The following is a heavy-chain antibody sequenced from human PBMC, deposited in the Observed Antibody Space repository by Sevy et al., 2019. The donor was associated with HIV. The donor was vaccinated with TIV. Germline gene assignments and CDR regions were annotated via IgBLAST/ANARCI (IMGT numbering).Heavy chain of an antibody. V-gene: IGHV3-15*01. Sequence: GGSLRLSCTASGFTFTHAWMSWIRQAPGKGLEWVGRIKSTPDGGTTAYAAPVKGRFTISRDDSKNTLYLQMNSLKTEDTAVYYCSTDPIIVLLVTDGMDVWGQGTTVTVSS. CDR3: STDPIIVLLVTDGMDV. D-gene: IGHD2-8*02. CDR2: IKSTPDGGTT. J-gene: IGHJ6*02. CDR1: GFTFTHAW.